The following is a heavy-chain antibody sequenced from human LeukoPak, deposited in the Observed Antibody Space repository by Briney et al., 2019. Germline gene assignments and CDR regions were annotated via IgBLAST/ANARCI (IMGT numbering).Heavy chain of an antibody. CDR2: INDDSSDI. J-gene: IGHJ4*02. CDR3: ARDTFQPGLIHS. CDR1: GFTFSLYA. D-gene: IGHD2-2*01. V-gene: IGHV3-21*05. Sequence: PGGSLRLSCAASGFTFSLYAMNWVRQAPGKGLEWVSYINDDSSDIHYADSVRGRFTISRDNARNTLHLQLTSLRAEDTAVYYCARDTFQPGLIHSWGPGTLVIVSS.